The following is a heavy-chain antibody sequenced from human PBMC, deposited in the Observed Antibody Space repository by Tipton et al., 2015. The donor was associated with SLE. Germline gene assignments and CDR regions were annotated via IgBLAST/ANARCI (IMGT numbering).Heavy chain of an antibody. D-gene: IGHD3-9*01. CDR2: IKEDGSEK. CDR3: ARDANDWFNDNAFDI. J-gene: IGHJ3*02. CDR1: GFTYSNFW. V-gene: IGHV3-7*03. Sequence: SLRLSCAASGFTYSNFWMSWVRQAPGKGLDWVASIKEDGSEKYYVDSVKGRFIISRDNAKNSLYLQMNSLRPEDTAIYYCARDANDWFNDNAFDIWGQGTMVTVSS.